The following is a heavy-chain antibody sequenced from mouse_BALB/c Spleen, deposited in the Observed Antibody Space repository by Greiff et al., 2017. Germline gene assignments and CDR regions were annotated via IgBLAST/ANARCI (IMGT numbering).Heavy chain of an antibody. CDR3: ARGRIYSPMDY. Sequence: EVQLVESGGGLVKPGGSLKLSCAASGFTFSSYAMSWVRQTPEKRLEWVASISSGGSTYYPDSVKGRFTISRDNARNILYLQMSSLRSEDTAMYYCARGRIYSPMDYWGQGTSVTVSS. CDR1: GFTFSSYA. V-gene: IGHV5-6-5*01. D-gene: IGHD2-1*01. CDR2: ISSGGST. J-gene: IGHJ4*01.